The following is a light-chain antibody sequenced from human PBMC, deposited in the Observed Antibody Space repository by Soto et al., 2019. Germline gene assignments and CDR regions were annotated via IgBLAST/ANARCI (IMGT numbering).Light chain of an antibody. CDR2: AAS. Sequence: AIRMTQSPSSFSASTGDRVTITCLASQGISSYLAWYQQKPGKAPKLLIYAASTLQSGVPSRFSGSGSGTDLTLTISCLQSEDFATYYCQQYDSYPLTFGQGTKVEIK. V-gene: IGKV1-8*01. J-gene: IGKJ1*01. CDR1: QGISSY. CDR3: QQYDSYPLT.